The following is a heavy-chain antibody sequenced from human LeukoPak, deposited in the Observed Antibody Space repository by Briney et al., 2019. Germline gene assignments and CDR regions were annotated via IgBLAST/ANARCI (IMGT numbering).Heavy chain of an antibody. V-gene: IGHV3-64*01. Sequence: PGGSLRLSCAASGFTFSSYAMHWVRQAPGKGLEYVPAISSNGGSTYYANSVKGRFTISRDNSKNTLYLQMGSLRAEDMAVYYCARGCFGVVIPTCMDVWGKGTTVTVSS. CDR3: ARGCFGVVIPTCMDV. CDR2: ISSNGGST. CDR1: GFTFSSYA. D-gene: IGHD3-3*01. J-gene: IGHJ6*03.